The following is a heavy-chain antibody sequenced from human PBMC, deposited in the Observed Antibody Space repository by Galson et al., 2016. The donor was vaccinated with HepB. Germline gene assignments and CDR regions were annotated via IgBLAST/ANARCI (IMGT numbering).Heavy chain of an antibody. CDR1: GSTFNSYS. CDR2: ISSSSSAI. Sequence: SLRLSCAASGSTFNSYSMNWVRQAPGKGLEWVSYISSSSSAIYYADSVKGRFTIPRDNAKNSLYLQMNSLRAEDTAVYYCARGGSGSHPNQHYFYYYALDVWGIGATVTVFS. CDR3: ARGGSGSHPNQHYFYYYALDV. D-gene: IGHD3-10*01. V-gene: IGHV3-48*01. J-gene: IGHJ6*04.